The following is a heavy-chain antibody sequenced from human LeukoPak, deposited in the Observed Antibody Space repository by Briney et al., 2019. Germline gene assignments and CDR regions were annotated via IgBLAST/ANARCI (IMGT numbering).Heavy chain of an antibody. D-gene: IGHD1-26*01. V-gene: IGHV1-24*01. CDR3: AIGGVWDLLNY. J-gene: IGHJ4*02. CDR1: GNTLTELS. Sequence: ASVKVSCKVSGNTLTELSLHWVRQAPGKGLEWMGGFDPGDGKIIYAQKFQGRVTMTEDRSTDTAYMDLISLRSDDTAVYYCAIGGVWDLLNYWGQGTLVTVSS. CDR2: FDPGDGKI.